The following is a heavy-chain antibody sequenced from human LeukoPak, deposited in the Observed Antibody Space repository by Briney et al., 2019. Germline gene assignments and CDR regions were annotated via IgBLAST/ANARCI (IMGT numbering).Heavy chain of an antibody. CDR2: ISGSGGST. Sequence: GGSLRLSCAASGFTFSSYAMSWVRQAPRKGLEWVSGISGSGGSTYYADSVKGRFTISRDNSKNTLYLQMNSLRAEDTAVYYCAKDRNYYYDSSGYYSYYFDYWGQGTLVTVSS. CDR1: GFTFSSYA. J-gene: IGHJ4*02. V-gene: IGHV3-23*01. CDR3: AKDRNYYYDSSGYYSYYFDY. D-gene: IGHD3-22*01.